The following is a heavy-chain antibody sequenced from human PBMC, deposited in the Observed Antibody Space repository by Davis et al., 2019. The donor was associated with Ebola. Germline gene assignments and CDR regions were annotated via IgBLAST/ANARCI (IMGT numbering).Heavy chain of an antibody. CDR3: ARGITMVRGENWFDP. V-gene: IGHV1-18*01. CDR2: ISAYNGNT. CDR1: GYTFTSYA. J-gene: IGHJ5*02. Sequence: ASVKVSCKASGYTFTSYAMHWVRQAPGQRLEWMGWISAYNGNTNYAQKLQGRVTMTTDTSTSTAYMELRSLRSDDTAVYYCARGITMVRGENWFDPWGQGTLVTVSS. D-gene: IGHD3-10*01.